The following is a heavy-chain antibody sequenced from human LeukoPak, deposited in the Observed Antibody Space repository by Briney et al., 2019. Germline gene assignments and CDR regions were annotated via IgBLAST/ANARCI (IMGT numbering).Heavy chain of an antibody. V-gene: IGHV3-66*01. D-gene: IGHD3-3*01. CDR3: ARGRDFWSGYSPRYYGVDV. CDR2: IYSGGST. J-gene: IGHJ6*02. CDR1: GFTVSSNY. Sequence: GGSLRLSCAASGFTVSSNYMSWVRQAPGKGLEWVSVIYSGGSTYYADSVKGRFTISRDNSKNTLYLQMNSLRAEDTAVYYCARGRDFWSGYSPRYYGVDVWGQGTTVTVSS.